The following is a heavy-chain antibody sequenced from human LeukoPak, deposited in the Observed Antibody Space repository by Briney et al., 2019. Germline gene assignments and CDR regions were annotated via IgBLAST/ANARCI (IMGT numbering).Heavy chain of an antibody. D-gene: IGHD5-12*01. CDR3: ARRYSGYDLGAFDI. Sequence: PGGSLRLSCAPSGFTFSSYWMHWVRHAPGKGLVWVSRINSDGSSTSYADSVKGRFTISRDNAKNTLYLQMDSLRAEDTAVYYCARRYSGYDLGAFDIWGQGTMVTVSS. J-gene: IGHJ3*02. CDR1: GFTFSSYW. V-gene: IGHV3-74*01. CDR2: INSDGSST.